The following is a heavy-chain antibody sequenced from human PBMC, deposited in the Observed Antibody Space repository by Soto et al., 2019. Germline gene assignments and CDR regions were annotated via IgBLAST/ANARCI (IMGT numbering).Heavy chain of an antibody. D-gene: IGHD1-1*01. CDR1: GYTFTGYY. CDR2: INPNSGGT. Sequence: QVQLVQSGAEVKKPGASVKVSCKASGYTFTGYYMHWVRQAPGQGCEWMGWINPNSGGTNYAQKFQGRVTMTRDTSISTVYMELSRLRSDDTAVYYCAGNWNDGDVYFDYWGQGTLVTVTS. J-gene: IGHJ4*02. CDR3: AGNWNDGDVYFDY. V-gene: IGHV1-2*02.